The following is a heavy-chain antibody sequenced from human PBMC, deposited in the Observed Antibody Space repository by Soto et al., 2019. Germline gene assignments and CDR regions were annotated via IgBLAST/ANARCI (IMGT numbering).Heavy chain of an antibody. V-gene: IGHV1-2*02. D-gene: IGHD3-3*01. CDR1: GYTFTGHY. J-gene: IGHJ6*02. CDR3: ARGPPYYDFWSGLGDYYYYYGMDV. CDR2: INPNSGGT. Sequence: ASVKVSCKASGYTFTGHYMHWVRQAPGQGLEWMGWINPNSGGTNYAQKFQGRVTMTRDTSISTAYMELSRLRSDDTAVYYCARGPPYYDFWSGLGDYYYYYGMDVWGQGTTVTVSS.